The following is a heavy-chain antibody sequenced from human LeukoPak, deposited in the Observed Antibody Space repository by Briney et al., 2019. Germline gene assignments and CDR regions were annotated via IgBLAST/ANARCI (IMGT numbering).Heavy chain of an antibody. J-gene: IGHJ6*03. CDR3: ARDPQDVDTAMDAPYYYYMDV. D-gene: IGHD5-18*01. CDR1: GFTFSSYS. CDR2: ISSSSSYI. Sequence: GGSLRLSCAASGFTFSSYSMNWVRQAPGKGLEWVSSISSSSSYIYYADSVKGRFTISRDKAKNSLYLQMNSLRADDTAVYYCARDPQDVDTAMDAPYYYYMDVWGKGTTVTISS. V-gene: IGHV3-21*01.